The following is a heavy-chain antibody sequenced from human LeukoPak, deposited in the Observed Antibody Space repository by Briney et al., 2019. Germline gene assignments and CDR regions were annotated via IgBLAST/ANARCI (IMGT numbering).Heavy chain of an antibody. CDR3: ARGRGLLFDP. D-gene: IGHD3-10*01. J-gene: IGHJ5*02. CDR2: INDSGSS. V-gene: IGHV4-34*01. Sequence: SETLSLTCAVYGGSFSDFDWSWIRQPPGKGLEWIGEINDSGSSNHNSSLRSRVTISIDTSKKQFSLNLSSVTAADTAVYYCARGRGLLFDPWGQGTLVTVSS. CDR1: GGSFSDFD.